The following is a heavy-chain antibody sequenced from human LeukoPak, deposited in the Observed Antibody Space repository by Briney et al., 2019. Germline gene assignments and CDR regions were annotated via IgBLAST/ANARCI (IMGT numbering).Heavy chain of an antibody. CDR1: GYTFTGYY. CDR3: ARGFNTGTKGIFDY. J-gene: IGHJ4*02. V-gene: IGHV7-4-1*02. Sequence: ASVKVSCKASGYTFTGYYMHWVRQAPGQGLEWMGWINTNTGNPTYAQGFTGRFVFSLDTSVSTAYLQISSLKAEDTAVYYCARGFNTGTKGIFDYWGQGTLVTVSS. CDR2: INTNTGNP. D-gene: IGHD7-27*01.